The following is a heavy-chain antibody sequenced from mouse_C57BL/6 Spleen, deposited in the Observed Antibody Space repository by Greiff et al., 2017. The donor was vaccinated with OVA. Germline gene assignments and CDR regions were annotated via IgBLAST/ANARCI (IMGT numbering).Heavy chain of an antibody. CDR3: AKRGRSYGYFDV. V-gene: IGHV1-55*01. CDR2: LYPGSGST. Sequence: QVQLKQPGAELVKPGASVKMSCKASGYTFTSYWINWVKQRPGQGLEWIGDLYPGSGSTNYNEKFKSKATLTVDNSSSTAYLQLSSLTSEDSAVCYSAKRGRSYGYFDVWGTGTTVTVSS. CDR1: GYTFTSYW. J-gene: IGHJ1*03.